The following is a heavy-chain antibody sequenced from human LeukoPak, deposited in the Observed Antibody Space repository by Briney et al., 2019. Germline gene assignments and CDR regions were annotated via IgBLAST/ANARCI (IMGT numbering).Heavy chain of an antibody. CDR2: VDPEDGET. V-gene: IGHV1-69-2*01. Sequence: GASVKFSCKAFGYTSTDYYIHWVKEAPGKGLEWMGRVDPEDGETTYAEKFQGRVTITADTSTDTAYMELNNLRSEDTAVYYCATMTTFDPWGQGTLVTVSP. CDR1: GYTSTDYY. D-gene: IGHD4-11*01. J-gene: IGHJ5*02. CDR3: ATMTTFDP.